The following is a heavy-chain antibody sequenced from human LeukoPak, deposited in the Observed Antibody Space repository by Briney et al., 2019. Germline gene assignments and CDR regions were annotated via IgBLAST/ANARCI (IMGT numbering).Heavy chain of an antibody. Sequence: PSETLSLTCTVSGGSISSGGYYWSWIRQHPGTGLEWLGYIYYSGSTYYNPSLKSRVTISVDTSKNQFSLKLSSVTAADTAVYYCARESVGARPRDIVVVVAATRSQAYWYFDLWGRGTLVTVSS. CDR2: IYYSGST. CDR1: GGSISSGGYY. V-gene: IGHV4-31*03. CDR3: ARESVGARPRDIVVVVAATRSQAYWYFDL. J-gene: IGHJ2*01. D-gene: IGHD2-15*01.